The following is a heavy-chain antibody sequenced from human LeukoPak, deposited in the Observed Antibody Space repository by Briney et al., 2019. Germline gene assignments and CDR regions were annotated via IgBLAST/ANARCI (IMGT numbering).Heavy chain of an antibody. CDR2: ISTTSTYI. Sequence: PGGSLRLSCAASGFSLSSYDMNWVRQAPGKGLEWVSSISTTSTYIYYRYSVKGRFTTPRDNARNSLYLQMNGLRAEDTAVYYCARADCFSSTCYLRSSWFDPWGQGTLVTVSS. D-gene: IGHD2-2*01. V-gene: IGHV3-21*01. CDR1: GFSLSSYD. J-gene: IGHJ5*02. CDR3: ARADCFSSTCYLRSSWFDP.